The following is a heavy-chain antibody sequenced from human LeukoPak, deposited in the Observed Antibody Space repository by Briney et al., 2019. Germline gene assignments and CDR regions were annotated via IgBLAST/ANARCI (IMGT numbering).Heavy chain of an antibody. CDR3: ARALLEYCSSTSCRPAHYYYGMDV. V-gene: IGHV4-34*01. CDR2: INHSGST. D-gene: IGHD2-2*01. CDR1: GGSFSGYY. Sequence: SETLSLTCAVYGGSFSGYYWSWIRQPPGKGLEWIGEINHSGSTNYNPSLKSRVTISVDTSKNQFSLKLSSVTAADTAVYYCARALLEYCSSTSCRPAHYYYGMDVRGKGTTVTVSS. J-gene: IGHJ6*04.